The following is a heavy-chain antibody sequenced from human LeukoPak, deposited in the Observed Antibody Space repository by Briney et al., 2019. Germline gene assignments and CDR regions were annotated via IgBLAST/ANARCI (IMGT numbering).Heavy chain of an antibody. CDR1: GGTFSSYA. V-gene: IGHV1-69*13. J-gene: IGHJ4*02. CDR3: ARDVHHPGYFDY. CDR2: IIPIFGTA. Sequence: SVKVSCKASGGTFSSYAISWVRQAPGQGPEWMGGIIPIFGTANYAQKFQGRVTITADESTSTAYMELSSLRPEDTAVYYCARDVHHPGYFDYWGQGTLVTVSS.